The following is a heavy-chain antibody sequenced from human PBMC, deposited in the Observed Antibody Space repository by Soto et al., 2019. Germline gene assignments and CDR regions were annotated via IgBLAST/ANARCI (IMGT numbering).Heavy chain of an antibody. D-gene: IGHD2-15*01. CDR1: GYTLTELS. CDR2: FDPEDGET. J-gene: IGHJ3*02. CDR3: ATKDLTGCSGGSCYSRLRAFDI. Sequence: ASVKVSCKVSGYTLTELSMHWVRQAPGKGLEWMGGFDPEDGETIYAQKFQGRVTMTEDTSTDTAYMELSSLRSEDTAVYYCATKDLTGCSGGSCYSRLRAFDIWGQGTMVTVSS. V-gene: IGHV1-24*01.